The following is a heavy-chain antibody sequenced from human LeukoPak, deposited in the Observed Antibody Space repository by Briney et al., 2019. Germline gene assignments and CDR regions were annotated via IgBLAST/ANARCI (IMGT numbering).Heavy chain of an antibody. Sequence: PSETLSLTCTVSGGSISAYYWTWIRQPPGKGLEWIASIYYSGTTNYNPSLKSRVPISVDTSKSQFSLQVRSVTAADTAIYYCARGRVALSPFDSWGRGTMVTVSS. D-gene: IGHD2-15*01. CDR2: IYYSGTT. CDR1: GGSISAYY. CDR3: ARGRVALSPFDS. J-gene: IGHJ3*02. V-gene: IGHV4-59*01.